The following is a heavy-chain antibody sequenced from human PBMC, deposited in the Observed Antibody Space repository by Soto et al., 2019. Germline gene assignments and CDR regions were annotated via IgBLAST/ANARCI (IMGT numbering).Heavy chain of an antibody. Sequence: SETLSLTCAVYGGSFSGYYWSWIRQPPGKGLEWIGEINHSGSTNYNPSLKSRVTISVDTSKNQFSLKLSSVTAADTAVYYCARVMGFGELLSYYYYYLDVWGKGTTVTVSS. CDR1: GGSFSGYY. V-gene: IGHV4-34*01. CDR3: ARVMGFGELLSYYYYYLDV. J-gene: IGHJ6*03. D-gene: IGHD3-10*01. CDR2: INHSGST.